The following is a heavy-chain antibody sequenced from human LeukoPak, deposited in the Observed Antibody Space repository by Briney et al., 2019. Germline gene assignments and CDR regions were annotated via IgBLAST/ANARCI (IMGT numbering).Heavy chain of an antibody. CDR2: ISSSGSTI. D-gene: IGHD4-23*01. CDR1: GFTFSDYY. V-gene: IGHV3-11*01. CDR3: ARDSSCGNSGVFCYYGMDV. Sequence: PGGSLRLSCAASGFTFSDYYMSWIRQAPGKGLEWVSYISSSGSTIYYADSVKGRFTISRDNAKNSLYLQMNSLRAEDTAVYYCARDSSCGNSGVFCYYGMDVWGQGTTVTVSS. J-gene: IGHJ6*02.